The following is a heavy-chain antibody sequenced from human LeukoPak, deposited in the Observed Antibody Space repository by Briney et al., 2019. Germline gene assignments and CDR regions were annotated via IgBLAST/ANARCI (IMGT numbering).Heavy chain of an antibody. CDR1: GFTFNNAW. CDR3: TTVPTLLWFGQLSIPFDY. CDR2: IKRKTDGGTT. Sequence: GGSLRLSCAASGFTFNNAWMSWVRQAPGKGLEWVGRIKRKTDGGTTDYAAPVKGRFTISRDDSKNTLYLQMNSLKTEDTAVYYCTTVPTLLWFGQLSIPFDYWGQGTLVTVSS. D-gene: IGHD3-10*01. V-gene: IGHV3-15*01. J-gene: IGHJ4*02.